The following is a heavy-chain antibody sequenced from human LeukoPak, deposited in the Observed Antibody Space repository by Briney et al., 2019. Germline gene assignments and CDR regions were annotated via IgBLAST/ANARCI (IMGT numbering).Heavy chain of an antibody. CDR1: GYTFTSYG. D-gene: IGHD3-3*01. Sequence: ASVKVSCKASGYTFTSYGISWVRQAPGQGLEWMGWISAYNGNTNYAQKLQGRVTMTTDTSTSTAYMELRSLRSDDTAVYYCARARGLRFLEWLYDFDYWGQGTLVTVSS. CDR2: ISAYNGNT. CDR3: ARARGLRFLEWLYDFDY. V-gene: IGHV1-18*01. J-gene: IGHJ4*02.